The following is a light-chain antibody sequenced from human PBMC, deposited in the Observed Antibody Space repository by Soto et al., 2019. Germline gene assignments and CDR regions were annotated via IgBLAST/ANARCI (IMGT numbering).Light chain of an antibody. CDR3: SSYTTTSTVV. Sequence: QSALTQPPSASGSPGQSVTISCTGTSSDVGAYNFVSWFQQHPGKAPKLVIYDVTERPPGVPDRFSGSKSDNTASLTVYGLQAEDESDYYCSSYTTTSTVVFGGGTKLTVL. CDR2: DVT. V-gene: IGLV2-8*01. CDR1: SSDVGAYNF. J-gene: IGLJ3*02.